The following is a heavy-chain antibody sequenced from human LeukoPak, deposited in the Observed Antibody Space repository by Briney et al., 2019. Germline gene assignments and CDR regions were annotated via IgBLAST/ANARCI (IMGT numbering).Heavy chain of an antibody. CDR1: GYTFTGYY. CDR2: IIPIFGTA. Sequence: ASVKVSCKASGYTFTGYYMHWVRQAPGQGLEWMGGIIPIFGTANYAQKFQGRVTITADESTSTAYMELSSLRSEDTAVYYCARVSGLRYFDWLLGYWGQGTLVTVSS. CDR3: ARVSGLRYFDWLLGY. V-gene: IGHV1-69*13. J-gene: IGHJ4*02. D-gene: IGHD3-9*01.